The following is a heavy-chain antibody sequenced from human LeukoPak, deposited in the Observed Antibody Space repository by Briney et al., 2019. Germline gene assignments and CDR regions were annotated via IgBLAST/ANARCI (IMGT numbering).Heavy chain of an antibody. V-gene: IGHV3-11*01. Sequence: SXXXSXXAXGXTXXXYYMSWIRQAPGKGLEWVSYISSSGSTIYYADSVKGRFTISRDNGKNSVYLQMNSLRAEDTAVYYCAGARRAAAVDYWGQGTLVTVSS. CDR2: ISSSGSTI. D-gene: IGHD6-13*01. CDR1: GXTXXXYY. J-gene: IGHJ4*02. CDR3: AGARRAAAVDY.